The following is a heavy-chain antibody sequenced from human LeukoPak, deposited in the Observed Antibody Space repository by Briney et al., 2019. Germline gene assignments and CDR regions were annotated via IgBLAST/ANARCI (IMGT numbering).Heavy chain of an antibody. CDR3: AKDYRIGYSDHFDY. V-gene: IGHV3-23*01. Sequence: PGGSLRLSCVGSGFTLSSHAMSWVRQAPEKGLEWVSGIYESGQTTHYADSVKGRFSISRDNSKNTLYLQMDSLRGEDTAIYYCAKDYRIGYSDHFDYWGQGALVTVSS. CDR2: IYESGQTT. D-gene: IGHD2-21*01. J-gene: IGHJ4*02. CDR1: GFTLSSHA.